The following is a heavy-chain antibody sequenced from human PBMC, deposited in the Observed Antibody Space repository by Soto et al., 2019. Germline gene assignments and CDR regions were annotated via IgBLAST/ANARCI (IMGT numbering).Heavy chain of an antibody. CDR2: VYSSGST. CDR3: AGSGYYHNSGMDV. J-gene: IGHJ6*02. V-gene: IGHV4-59*11. D-gene: IGHD3-22*01. Sequence: SETLSLTCTVSGGSISSHSWNWIRQPPGRGLEWIGYVYSSGSTKYNPSLESRVTISVDRSKNQFSLKLTSVTAADTAVYYCAGSGYYHNSGMDVWGQGTTVTVSS. CDR1: GGSISSHS.